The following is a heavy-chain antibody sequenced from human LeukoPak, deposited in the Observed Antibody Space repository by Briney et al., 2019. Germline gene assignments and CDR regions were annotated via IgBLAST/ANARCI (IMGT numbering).Heavy chain of an antibody. J-gene: IGHJ5*02. CDR3: ARGPYDFWSGYYTRWFDP. D-gene: IGHD3-3*01. Sequence: SETLSLTCAVYGGSFSGYYRSWNCQPPGKGLEWIGEINHSGSTNYNPSLKSRVTISVDTSKNQFSLKLSCVTAADTAVYYCARGPYDFWSGYYTRWFDPWGQGTLVTVSS. CDR2: INHSGST. CDR1: GGSFSGYY. V-gene: IGHV4-34*01.